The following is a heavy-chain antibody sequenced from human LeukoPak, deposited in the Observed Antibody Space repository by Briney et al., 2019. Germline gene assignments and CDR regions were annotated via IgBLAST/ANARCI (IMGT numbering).Heavy chain of an antibody. CDR1: GYTFTNYG. CDR3: ARDSSNWGDY. V-gene: IGHV1-2*02. Sequence: ASVKVSCKASGYTFTNYGISWVRQAPGQGLEWMGWINPNSGGTNYAQKFQGRVTMTRDTSISTAYMELSRLRSDDTAVYYCARDSSNWGDYWGQGTLVTVSS. CDR2: INPNSGGT. J-gene: IGHJ4*02. D-gene: IGHD7-27*01.